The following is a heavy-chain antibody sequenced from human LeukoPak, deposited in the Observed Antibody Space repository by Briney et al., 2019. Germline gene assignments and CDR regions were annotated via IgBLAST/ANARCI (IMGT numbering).Heavy chain of an antibody. CDR1: GGTFSSYA. CDR2: IIPIFGTA. CDR3: AVRYCSSTSCYSNDAFDI. V-gene: IGHV1-69*06. D-gene: IGHD2-2*01. J-gene: IGHJ3*02. Sequence: GASVKVSCKASGGTFSSYAISWVRQAPGQGLEWMGGIIPIFGTANYAQKFQGRVTITADKSTSTAYMELSSLRSEDVAVYYCAVRYCSSTSCYSNDAFDIWGQGTMVTVSS.